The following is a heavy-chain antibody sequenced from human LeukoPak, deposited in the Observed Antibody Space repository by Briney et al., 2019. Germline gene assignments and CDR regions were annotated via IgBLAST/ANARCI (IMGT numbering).Heavy chain of an antibody. Sequence: GGSLRLSCAASGFTFSAYEMNWVRQAPGKGLQWVSYISSSGTIIYYTASVRGRFTVSRDNAKNSLYLQMNSLRGDDTGVYYCARESPLTESPRWGQGTLVTVSS. J-gene: IGHJ4*02. CDR1: GFTFSAYE. V-gene: IGHV3-48*03. CDR3: ARESPLTESPR. D-gene: IGHD2-21*02. CDR2: ISSSGTII.